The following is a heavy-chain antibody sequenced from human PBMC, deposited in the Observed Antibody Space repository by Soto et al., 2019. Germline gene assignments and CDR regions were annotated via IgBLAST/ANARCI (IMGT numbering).Heavy chain of an antibody. Sequence: QLQLQESGPGLVKPSETLSLTCTVSGGSISSSSYYWGWIRQPPGKGLEWIGSIYYSGSTYYNPSLKSRVTISVDTSKNQFSLKLSSVTAADTAVYYCARRIAAAAFDYWGQGTLVTVSS. CDR3: ARRIAAAAFDY. V-gene: IGHV4-39*01. D-gene: IGHD6-13*01. CDR1: GGSISSSSYY. CDR2: IYYSGST. J-gene: IGHJ4*02.